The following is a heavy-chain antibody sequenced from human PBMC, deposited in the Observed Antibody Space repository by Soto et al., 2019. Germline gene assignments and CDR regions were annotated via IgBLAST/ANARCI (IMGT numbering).Heavy chain of an antibody. CDR3: ARESWSHPFYYYYGMDV. D-gene: IGHD6-13*01. CDR1: GGSISSYY. J-gene: IGHJ6*02. CDR2: IYYSGST. Sequence: PSETLSLTCTVSGGSISSYYWSWIRQPPGKGLEWIGYIYYSGSTNYNPSLKSRVTISVDTSKNQFSLKLSSVTAADTAVYYCARESWSHPFYYYYGMDVWGQGTTVTVSS. V-gene: IGHV4-59*01.